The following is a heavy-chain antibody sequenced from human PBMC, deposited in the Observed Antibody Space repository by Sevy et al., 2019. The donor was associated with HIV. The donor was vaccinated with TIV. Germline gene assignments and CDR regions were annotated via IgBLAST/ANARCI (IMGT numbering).Heavy chain of an antibody. Sequence: GGSLRLSCAASGFTFSSYAMHWVRQAPGKGLEWVAVISYDGSNKYYADSVKGRFTISRDNSKNTLYLQMISLRAEDTAVYYCARDSWIYGSGSYHYWGQGTLVTVSS. CDR3: ARDSWIYGSGSYHY. D-gene: IGHD3-10*01. CDR1: GFTFSSYA. V-gene: IGHV3-30-3*01. J-gene: IGHJ4*02. CDR2: ISYDGSNK.